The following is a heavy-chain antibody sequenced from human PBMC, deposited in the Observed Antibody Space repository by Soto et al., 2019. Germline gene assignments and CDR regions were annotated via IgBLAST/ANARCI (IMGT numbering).Heavy chain of an antibody. CDR1: GGSISSGGYS. J-gene: IGHJ4*02. V-gene: IGHV4-30-2*01. CDR3: ARAVVSIAGSYFDY. D-gene: IGHD6-6*01. CDR2: IYHSGST. Sequence: SETLSITCAVSGGSISSGGYSWSWIRQPPGKGLEWIGYIYHSGSTYYNPSLKSRVTISVDRSKNQFSLKLSSVTAADTAVYYCARAVVSIAGSYFDYWGQGTLVTVSS.